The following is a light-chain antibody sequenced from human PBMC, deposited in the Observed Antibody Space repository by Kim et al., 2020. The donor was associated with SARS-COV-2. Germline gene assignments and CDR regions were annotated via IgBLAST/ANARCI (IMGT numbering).Light chain of an antibody. J-gene: IGLJ1*01. CDR3: QAWDSSTHYV. CDR2: QDS. V-gene: IGLV3-1*01. Sequence: SYELTQPPSVSVSPGQTASITCSGDKLGDKYARWYQHKPGQSPVLVIYQDSKRPSGIPERFSGSNSGNTATLTISGTQAMDEADYYCQAWDSSTHYVFGTGTKVTVL. CDR1: KLGDKY.